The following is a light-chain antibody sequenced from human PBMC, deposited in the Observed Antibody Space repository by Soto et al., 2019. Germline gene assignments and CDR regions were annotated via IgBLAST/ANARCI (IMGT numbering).Light chain of an antibody. J-gene: IGLJ1*01. CDR2: GNS. V-gene: IGLV1-40*01. CDR3: QSYDSSLSGCV. Sequence: QSVLTQPPSVSGAPGERVTISCTGRSSNIGSGYPVHWYQHLPGTAPKLLMYGNSIRPSGVPDRFSGSKSGTSASLAITGLQAEDEADYYCQSYDSSLSGCVFGSGTKVTVL. CDR1: SSNIGSGYP.